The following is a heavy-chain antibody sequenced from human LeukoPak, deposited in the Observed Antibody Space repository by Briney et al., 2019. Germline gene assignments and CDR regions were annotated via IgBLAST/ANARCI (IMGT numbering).Heavy chain of an antibody. CDR3: ARYRRDGYNYSPDAFDI. J-gene: IGHJ3*02. Sequence: SETLSLTCTVSGGSISSYYWSWIRQPAGKGLEWIGRIYTSGSTNYNPSLKSRVTMSVDTSKNQFSLKLSSVTAADTAVYYCARYRRDGYNYSPDAFDIWGQGTMVTVSS. V-gene: IGHV4-4*07. CDR1: GGSISSYY. CDR2: IYTSGST. D-gene: IGHD5-24*01.